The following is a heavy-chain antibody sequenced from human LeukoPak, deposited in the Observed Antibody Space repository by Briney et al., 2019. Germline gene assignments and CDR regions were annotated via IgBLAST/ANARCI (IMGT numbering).Heavy chain of an antibody. Sequence: GGSLRLSCAASGFTFSSYAMSWFRQAPGKGLEWVSAISGSGGSTYYADSVKGRFTISRDNSKNPLYLKMNSLRAEDTALYYCAKDSPFYGDWGRWGKGTLVTVPS. CDR1: GFTFSSYA. D-gene: IGHD4-17*01. J-gene: IGHJ4*02. CDR3: AKDSPFYGDWGR. V-gene: IGHV3-23*01. CDR2: ISGSGGST.